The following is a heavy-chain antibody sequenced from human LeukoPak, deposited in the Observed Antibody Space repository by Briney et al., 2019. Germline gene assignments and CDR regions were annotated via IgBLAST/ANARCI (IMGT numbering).Heavy chain of an antibody. J-gene: IGHJ3*02. CDR3: AIDSRYFDWLSTGAFFI. CDR2: IYHSGRT. CDR1: GGSISSSNW. V-gene: IGHV4-4*02. D-gene: IGHD3-9*01. Sequence: KPSETLSLTCAVSGGSISSSNWWSWVRQPPGKGLEWIGGIYHSGRTNYNPSLTSRVTISVDKSKNQFSIKLSYVTAADTAVYYCAIDSRYFDWLSTGAFFISGHGTMVTASS.